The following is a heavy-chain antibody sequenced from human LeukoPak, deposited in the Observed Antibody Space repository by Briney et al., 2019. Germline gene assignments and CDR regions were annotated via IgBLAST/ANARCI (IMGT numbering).Heavy chain of an antibody. D-gene: IGHD2-15*01. V-gene: IGHV1-69*04. Sequence: RASVKVSCKASGGTFSSYAISWVRQAPGQGLEWMGRIIPIFGIADYAQKFQGRVTITADKSTSTAYMELSSLRSEDTAVYYCARDRERGGYIFDYWGQGTLVTVSS. J-gene: IGHJ4*02. CDR1: GGTFSSYA. CDR3: ARDRERGGYIFDY. CDR2: IIPIFGIA.